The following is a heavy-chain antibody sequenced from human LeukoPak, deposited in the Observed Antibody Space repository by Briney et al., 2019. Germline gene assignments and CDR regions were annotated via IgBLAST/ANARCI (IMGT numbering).Heavy chain of an antibody. Sequence: RRSLRLSCAASGFNFSSYGMHWVRQAPGKGLEWMAFRWFDGSNIHYADSVKGRLIISRDNSKSALYLQMNSLRAEDTAIYYCARDSLPMAVTGPFDHWGQGALVTVYS. CDR3: ARDSLPMAVTGPFDH. CDR1: GFNFSSYG. D-gene: IGHD6-19*01. J-gene: IGHJ4*02. CDR2: RWFDGSNI. V-gene: IGHV3-33*01.